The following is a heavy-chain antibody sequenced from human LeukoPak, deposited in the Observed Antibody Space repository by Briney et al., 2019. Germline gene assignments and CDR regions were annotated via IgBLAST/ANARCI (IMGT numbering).Heavy chain of an antibody. D-gene: IGHD1-20*01. Sequence: PSETLSLTCTVSGGSISSYYWSWIRQPPGKGLEWIGYIYYSGSTNYNPSLKSRVTISVDTSKNQFSLKLSSVTAADTAVYYCAGYNWNEANFDYWGQGTLVTVSS. CDR3: AGYNWNEANFDY. V-gene: IGHV4-59*08. CDR2: IYYSGST. CDR1: GGSISSYY. J-gene: IGHJ4*02.